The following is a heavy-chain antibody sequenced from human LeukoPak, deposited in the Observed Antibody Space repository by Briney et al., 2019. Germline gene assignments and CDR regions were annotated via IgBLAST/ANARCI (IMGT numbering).Heavy chain of an antibody. Sequence: SETLSLTCTVSGGSISSGDYYWSWIRQPPGKGLEWIGYIYYSGSTYYNPSLEGRVTISVDASKNQFSLKLSSVTAADTAVYYCANSANYGGNSGYFDYWGQGTLVTVSS. D-gene: IGHD4-23*01. CDR1: GGSISSGDYY. CDR2: IYYSGST. CDR3: ANSANYGGNSGYFDY. V-gene: IGHV4-30-4*01. J-gene: IGHJ4*02.